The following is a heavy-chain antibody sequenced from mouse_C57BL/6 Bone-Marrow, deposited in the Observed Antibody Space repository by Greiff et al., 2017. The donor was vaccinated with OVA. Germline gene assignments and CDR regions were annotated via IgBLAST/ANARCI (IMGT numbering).Heavy chain of an antibody. V-gene: IGHV2-2*01. J-gene: IGHJ1*03. CDR3: ARRVWAYWYFDV. Sequence: VQLQQSGPGLVQPSQSLSITCTVSGFSLTSYGVHWVRQSPGKGLEWLGVIWSGGSTDYNAAFISRLSISKDNSKCQVFFKMNSLQADDTAIYYCARRVWAYWYFDVWGTGTTVTVSS. CDR1: GFSLTSYG. D-gene: IGHD4-1*01. CDR2: IWSGGST.